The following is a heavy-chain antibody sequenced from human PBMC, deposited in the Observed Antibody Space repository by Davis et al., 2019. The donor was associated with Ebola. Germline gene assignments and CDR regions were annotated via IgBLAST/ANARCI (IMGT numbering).Heavy chain of an antibody. Sequence: SETLSLTCTVSGGSISNYLWTWIRQAPGKGLEWIGDIYYNGNTNYNPSLKSRVTMSVDTARNQFSLKLTSVTTPDTAVYYCARDIGLELRRPYHYGLDVWGTGTTVTVSS. D-gene: IGHD1-26*01. V-gene: IGHV4-59*01. CDR2: IYYNGNT. CDR1: GGSISNYL. J-gene: IGHJ6*04. CDR3: ARDIGLELRRPYHYGLDV.